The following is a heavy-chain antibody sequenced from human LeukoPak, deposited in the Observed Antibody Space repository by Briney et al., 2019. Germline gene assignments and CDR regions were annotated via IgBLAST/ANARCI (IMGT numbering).Heavy chain of an antibody. CDR3: VRPIVVVPAAKIWFDP. J-gene: IGHJ5*02. V-gene: IGHV4-39*07. D-gene: IGHD2-2*01. CDR1: GGSISSSSYY. CDR2: IYYSGST. Sequence: SETLSLTCTVSGGSISSSSYYWGWIRQPPGKGLEGVGSIYYSGSTYYNPSLKSRVTISVDTSKNQFSLKLSSVTAADTAVYYCVRPIVVVPAAKIWFDPWGQGTLVTVSS.